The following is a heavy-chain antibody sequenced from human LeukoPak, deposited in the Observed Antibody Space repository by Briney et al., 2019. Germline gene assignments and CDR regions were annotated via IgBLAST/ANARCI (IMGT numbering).Heavy chain of an antibody. CDR1: GFIFSNFT. CDR3: ARGVIVGDV. D-gene: IGHD1-26*01. V-gene: IGHV3-21*01. Sequence: PGGSLRLSCAASGFIFSNFTMNWVRQAPGKGLEWVSSISRTTSFKYYADSMKGRFTISRDNVMNSLYLQMNSLRAEDTAVYYCARGVIVGDVWGRGTTVTVSS. CDR2: ISRTTSFK. J-gene: IGHJ6*02.